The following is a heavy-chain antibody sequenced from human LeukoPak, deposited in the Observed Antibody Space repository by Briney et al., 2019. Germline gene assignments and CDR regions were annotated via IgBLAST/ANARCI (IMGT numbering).Heavy chain of an antibody. CDR2: ISSSSIYI. CDR1: GFTFSNYS. CDR3: ASSNY. V-gene: IGHV3-21*01. J-gene: IGHJ4*02. Sequence: GGSLRLSCAASGFTFSNYSMNWFRQAPGKGLEWVSSISSSSIYIYYADSVKGRFTISRDNAKNSLYLQVNSLRAEDTAVYYCASSNYWGQGTLVTVSS.